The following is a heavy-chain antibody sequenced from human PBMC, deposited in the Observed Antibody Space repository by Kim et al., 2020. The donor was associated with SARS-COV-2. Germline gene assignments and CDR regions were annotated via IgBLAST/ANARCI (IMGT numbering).Heavy chain of an antibody. CDR2: IKQDGSEK. Sequence: GGSLRLSCAASGFTFSSYWMNWVRQAPGKGLEWVANIKQDGSEKYYVDSVKGRFTISRDNAKNSLYLQMNSLRAEDTAVYYCARDFTVTTHYYYVMEVRGQGTTVTVSS. CDR3: ARDFTVTTHYYYVMEV. J-gene: IGHJ6*02. CDR1: GFTFSSYW. D-gene: IGHD4-17*01. V-gene: IGHV3-7*03.